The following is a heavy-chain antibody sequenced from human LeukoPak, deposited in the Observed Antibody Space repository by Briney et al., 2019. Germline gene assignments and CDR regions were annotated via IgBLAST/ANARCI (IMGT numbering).Heavy chain of an antibody. D-gene: IGHD6-19*01. Sequence: GGALRLSCAAPGFTFSSYAMHSVRQAPGKGLGMVAVISYDGSNQYYADSVKGRFTISRDNSKNTLYLQMNSLRAEDTAVYYCARESRGWDYWGQGTLVTVSS. V-gene: IGHV3-30*01. J-gene: IGHJ4*02. CDR3: ARESRGWDY. CDR2: ISYDGSNQ. CDR1: GFTFSSYA.